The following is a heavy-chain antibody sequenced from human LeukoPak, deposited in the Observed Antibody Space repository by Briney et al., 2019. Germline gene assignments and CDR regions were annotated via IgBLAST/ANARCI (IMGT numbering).Heavy chain of an antibody. D-gene: IGHD4-23*01. CDR3: ARDYGGSSPFDY. CDR2: ISSTGSYI. V-gene: IGHV3-21*01. J-gene: IGHJ4*02. Sequence: GGSLRLSCAASRFTFSSYSMNWVRQAPGKGLEWVSSISSTGSYIYYADSVKGRFTISRDNAKNSLYLQMNSLRAEDTAVYYCARDYGGSSPFDYWGQGTLVTVSS. CDR1: RFTFSSYS.